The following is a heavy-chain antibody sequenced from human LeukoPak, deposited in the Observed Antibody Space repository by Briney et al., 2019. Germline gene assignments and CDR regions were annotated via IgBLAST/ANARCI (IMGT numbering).Heavy chain of an antibody. Sequence: GGSLRLSCAASGFTFSSYAMSWVRQAPGKGLEWVSAISGSGGSTYYADSVKGRFTISRDNSKNTLYLQMNSLRAEDTAVYYCAKSPEVVVVPAAGYFDYWGQGTLVTVSS. J-gene: IGHJ4*02. CDR2: ISGSGGST. V-gene: IGHV3-23*01. D-gene: IGHD2-2*01. CDR1: GFTFSSYA. CDR3: AKSPEVVVVPAAGYFDY.